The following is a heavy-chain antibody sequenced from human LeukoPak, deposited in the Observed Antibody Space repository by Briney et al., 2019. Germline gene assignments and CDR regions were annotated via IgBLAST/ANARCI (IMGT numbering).Heavy chain of an antibody. V-gene: IGHV3-13*01. CDR3: ASLYYGGNNFDY. CDR1: GFTFSSYD. D-gene: IGHD4-23*01. Sequence: GGSLRLSCAASGFTFSSYDMHWVRQATGKGLEWVSAIGTAGDTYYPGSVKGRFTISRENAKNSLYLQMNSLRAEDTAVYYCASLYYGGNNFDYWGQGTLVTVSS. J-gene: IGHJ4*02. CDR2: IGTAGDT.